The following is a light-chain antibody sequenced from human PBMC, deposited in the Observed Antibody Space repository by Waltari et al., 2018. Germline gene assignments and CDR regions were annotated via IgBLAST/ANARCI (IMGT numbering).Light chain of an antibody. CDR1: QSLQHRNGYNY. J-gene: IGKJ5*01. CDR3: MQSLQNSVT. CDR2: FAS. V-gene: IGKV2-28*01. Sequence: DILMTQSPVSLSVTPGEPASISCTSSQSLQHRNGYNYLDWYLQKPGLSPQILIYFASYRASGVPDRFSGSGSVTDFTLRISRVEAEDVGVYYCMQSLQNSVTFGQGTRLEIK.